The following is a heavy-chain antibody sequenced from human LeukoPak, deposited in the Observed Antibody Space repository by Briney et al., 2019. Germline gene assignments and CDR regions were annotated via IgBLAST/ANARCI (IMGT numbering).Heavy chain of an antibody. V-gene: IGHV4-59*08. CDR2: IYYSGST. D-gene: IGHD3-10*01. J-gene: IGHJ5*02. Sequence: PSETLSLTCTVSGGSISSYYWSWIRQPPGKGLEWIGYIYYSGSTNYNPSLKSRVTISVDTSKNQFSLKLSSVTAADTAMYYCARRVRGAARWFDPWGQGTLVTVSS. CDR1: GGSISSYY. CDR3: ARRVRGAARWFDP.